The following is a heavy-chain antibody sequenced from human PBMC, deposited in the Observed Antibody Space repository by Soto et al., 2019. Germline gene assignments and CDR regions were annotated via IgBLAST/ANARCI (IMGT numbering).Heavy chain of an antibody. V-gene: IGHV1-46*01. Sequence: ASVKVSCKASGYTFTSYYMHWVRQAPGQGLEWMGIINPSGGSTSYAQKFQGRVTMTRDTSTSTVYMELSSLRSEDTAVYYCARDIVVVPASYYYYYGMDVWRQGTTVTVSS. CDR2: INPSGGST. J-gene: IGHJ6*02. CDR1: GYTFTSYY. D-gene: IGHD2-2*01. CDR3: ARDIVVVPASYYYYYGMDV.